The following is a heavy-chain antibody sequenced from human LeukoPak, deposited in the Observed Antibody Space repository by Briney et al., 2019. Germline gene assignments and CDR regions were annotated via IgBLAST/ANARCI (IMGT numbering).Heavy chain of an antibody. CDR3: ARGSDRGWFDP. V-gene: IGHV4-31*03. Sequence: LSLTCTVSGGSISSGGYYWSWIRQHPGKGLEWIGYIYYSGSTYYNPSLKSRVTISVDTSKNQFSLKLSSVTAADTAVYYCARGSDRGWFDPWGQGTLVTVSS. D-gene: IGHD1-14*01. CDR2: IYYSGST. J-gene: IGHJ5*02. CDR1: GGSISSGGYY.